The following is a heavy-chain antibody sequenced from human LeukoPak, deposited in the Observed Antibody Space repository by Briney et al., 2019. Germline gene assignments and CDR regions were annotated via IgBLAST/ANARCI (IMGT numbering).Heavy chain of an antibody. D-gene: IGHD1-26*01. CDR3: SRESGAFSPFGY. V-gene: IGHV4-4*02. J-gene: IGHJ4*02. Sequence: SETMSLTCGVSGGSLSSTNWWSWVRQPPGQGLEWIGEISLRGVTNYNPSLKSRVTMSLDRSKNHLSLTLTSVTAADTAVYYCSRESGAFSPFGYWGQGTLVTVSS. CDR1: GGSLSSTNW. CDR2: ISLRGVT.